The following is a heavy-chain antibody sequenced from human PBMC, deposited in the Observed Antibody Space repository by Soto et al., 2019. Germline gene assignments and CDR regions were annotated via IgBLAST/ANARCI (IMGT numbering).Heavy chain of an antibody. D-gene: IGHD3-10*01. CDR2: IYYSGST. CDR1: GGSISSGGYY. CDR3: ARVLGQSEWFGELLSSVYYYYYGMDV. V-gene: IGHV4-31*03. J-gene: IGHJ6*02. Sequence: SETLSLTCTVSGGSISSGGYYWSWIRQHPGKGLEWIGYIYYSGSTYYNPSLNSRVTISVDTSKNQFSLKLSSVTAADTAVYYCARVLGQSEWFGELLSSVYYYYYGMDVWGQGTTVTVSS.